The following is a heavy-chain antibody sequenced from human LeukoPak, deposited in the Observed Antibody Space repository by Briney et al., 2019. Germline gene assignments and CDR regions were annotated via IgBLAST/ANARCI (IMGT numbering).Heavy chain of an antibody. Sequence: KPSETLSLTCTVSGGSISSGSYYWSWIRQPAGKGLEWIGRIYTSGSTNYNPSLKSRVTISVDTSKNQFSLKLSSVTAADTAVYYCARVFLGSGRTVDIWGQGTMVTVSS. V-gene: IGHV4-61*02. CDR1: GGSISSGSYY. J-gene: IGHJ3*02. D-gene: IGHD3-10*01. CDR2: IYTSGST. CDR3: ARVFLGSGRTVDI.